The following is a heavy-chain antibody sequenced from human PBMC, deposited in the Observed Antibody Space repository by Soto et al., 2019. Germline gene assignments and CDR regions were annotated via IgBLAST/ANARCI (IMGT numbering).Heavy chain of an antibody. CDR1: VFTVKNYQ. CDR2: IYSGGVT. J-gene: IGHJ6*02. V-gene: IGHV3-53*01. CDR3: ARDPSTTGYYGLDV. D-gene: IGHD2-2*01. Sequence: PWGSLRLSCSASVFTVKNYQMNWFRQAPGKGLEWVSVIYSGGVTYYPDSVKGRFTAIRDTSKNTVYLQMNSLRADDTAMYYCARDPSTTGYYGLDVWGQGTTVTVSS.